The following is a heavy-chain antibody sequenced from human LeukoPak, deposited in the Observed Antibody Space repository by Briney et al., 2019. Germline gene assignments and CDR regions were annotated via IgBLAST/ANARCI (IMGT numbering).Heavy chain of an antibody. CDR3: ANSLYRYDSSGYYYFDY. CDR2: IYPGDSDT. J-gene: IGHJ4*02. Sequence: GESLKISCKGSGYSFSTYWIGWVRQMPGKGLEWMGIIYPGDSDTRYSPSFQGQVTISADKSISTAYLQWSSLKASDTAMYYCANSLYRYDSSGYYYFDYWGQGTLVTVSS. CDR1: GYSFSTYW. D-gene: IGHD3-22*01. V-gene: IGHV5-51*01.